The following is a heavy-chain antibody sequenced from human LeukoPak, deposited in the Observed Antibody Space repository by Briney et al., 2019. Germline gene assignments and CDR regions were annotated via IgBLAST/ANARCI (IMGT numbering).Heavy chain of an antibody. D-gene: IGHD6-6*01. CDR3: VRDQGGSSSH. Sequence: PGGSLRLSCAASGLTFSFYSMNWVRQARGKGLEWVSYISSFSGTINYAESVKGRFTISRDNAKNSLYLQMNSLRADDTAVYYCVRDQGGSSSHWGQGTLVTVSS. V-gene: IGHV3-48*01. CDR1: GLTFSFYS. CDR2: ISSFSGTI. J-gene: IGHJ4*02.